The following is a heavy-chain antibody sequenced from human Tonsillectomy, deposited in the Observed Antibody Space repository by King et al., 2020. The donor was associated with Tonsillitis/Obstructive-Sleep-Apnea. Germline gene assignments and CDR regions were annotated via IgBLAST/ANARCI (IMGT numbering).Heavy chain of an antibody. J-gene: IGHJ3*02. CDR1: GFTFSSYA. Sequence: DVQLVESGGGLVQPGGSLRLSCAASGFTFSSYAMSWVRQAPGKGLEWVSVISGSGGSTYYADSVKGRFTISRDNSKNTLYLQMNSLRAEDTAVYYCAFRGYCSGGSCYTNAFDIWGQGTMVTVSS. D-gene: IGHD2-15*01. V-gene: IGHV3-23*04. CDR2: ISGSGGST. CDR3: AFRGYCSGGSCYTNAFDI.